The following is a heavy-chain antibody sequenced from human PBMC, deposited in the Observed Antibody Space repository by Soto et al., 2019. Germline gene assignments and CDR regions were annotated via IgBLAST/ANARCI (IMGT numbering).Heavy chain of an antibody. V-gene: IGHV4-4*07. CDR3: ARGEYSSPADAFDI. CDR1: GGSISSYY. D-gene: IGHD6-6*01. Sequence: QVQLQESGPGLVKPSETLSLTCTVSGGSISSYYWSWIRQPAGQGLEWIGRIYTSGSTNYNPSLQRRVTMSVDTSKNQFSLKLSSVTAADTAVYYCARGEYSSPADAFDIWGQGTMVTVSS. CDR2: IYTSGST. J-gene: IGHJ3*02.